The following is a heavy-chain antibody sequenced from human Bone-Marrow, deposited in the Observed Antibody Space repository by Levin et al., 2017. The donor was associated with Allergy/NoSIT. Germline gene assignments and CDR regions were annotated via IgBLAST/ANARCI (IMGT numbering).Heavy chain of an antibody. Sequence: LSLTCAASGFTFSSYAMHWVRQAPGKGLEWVAVISYDGSNKYYADSVKGRFTISRDNSKNTLYLQMNSLRAEDTAVYYCAAEAPGYQLDYWGQGTLVTVSS. CDR1: GFTFSSYA. D-gene: IGHD5-18*01. V-gene: IGHV3-30-3*01. CDR2: ISYDGSNK. J-gene: IGHJ4*02. CDR3: AAEAPGYQLDY.